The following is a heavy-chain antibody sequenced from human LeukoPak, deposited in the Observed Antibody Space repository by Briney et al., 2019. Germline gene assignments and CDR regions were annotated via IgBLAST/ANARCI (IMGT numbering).Heavy chain of an antibody. CDR1: GGTFSSYA. Sequence: ASVKVSCKASGGTFSSYAISWVRQAPGQGLEWMGGIIPIFGTANYAQKFQGRVTITADESTSTAYMELSSLGSEDTAVYYCARSVGWTNWFDPWGQGTLVTVSS. CDR3: ARSVGWTNWFDP. D-gene: IGHD6-19*01. V-gene: IGHV1-69*13. J-gene: IGHJ5*02. CDR2: IIPIFGTA.